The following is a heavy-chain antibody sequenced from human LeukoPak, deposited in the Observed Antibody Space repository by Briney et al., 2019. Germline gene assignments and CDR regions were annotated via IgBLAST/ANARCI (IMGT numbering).Heavy chain of an antibody. CDR2: VQYSGFG. CDR3: VRGVSNDWYFDL. D-gene: IGHD3-3*01. V-gene: IGHV4-39*07. Sequence: SETLSLTCTVSHGSVATHSYFWGWLRQPPGKGLEFVASVQYSGFGYKSPSLRSRVAVSTDTSKNQFSLRLESVTAADTAVYFCVRGVSNDWYFDLWGSGTLVSISS. J-gene: IGHJ2*01. CDR1: HGSVATHSYF.